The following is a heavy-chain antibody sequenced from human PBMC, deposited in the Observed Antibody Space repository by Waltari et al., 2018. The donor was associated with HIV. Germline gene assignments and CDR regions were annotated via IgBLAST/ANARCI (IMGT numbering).Heavy chain of an antibody. D-gene: IGHD6-13*01. J-gene: IGHJ4*02. CDR2: ISGSGGSI. CDR3: AKALGRSSWYYFDS. Sequence: EVQLLESGGGLEPPGGSLRLSCAASGFTFSSYVMSWVRQAPGKGVEWVAGISGSGGSIYYADSVKGRFTISRDNSKNTLYLQMNSLRTEDTAIYYCAKALGRSSWYYFDSWGQGTLVTVSS. V-gene: IGHV3-23*01. CDR1: GFTFSSYV.